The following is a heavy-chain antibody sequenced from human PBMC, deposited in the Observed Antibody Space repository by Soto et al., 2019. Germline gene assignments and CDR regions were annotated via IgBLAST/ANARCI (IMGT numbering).Heavy chain of an antibody. CDR3: ARAVATGADYDYYGMDV. V-gene: IGHV3-30-3*01. Sequence: QVQLVESGGGVVQPGRSLRLSCAASGITFSSFAMHWVRQAPGKGLEWVAVISYDGSNKYYADSVKDRFTISRDNSKNTLYVQMNSLRVEDTAVYYCARAVATGADYDYYGMDVW. CDR2: ISYDGSNK. CDR1: GITFSSFA. J-gene: IGHJ6*01. D-gene: IGHD7-27*01.